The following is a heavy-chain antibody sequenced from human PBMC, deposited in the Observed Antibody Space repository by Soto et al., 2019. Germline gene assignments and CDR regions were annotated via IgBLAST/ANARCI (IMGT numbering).Heavy chain of an antibody. D-gene: IGHD3-3*01. CDR2: IYSSGTT. J-gene: IGHJ5*02. V-gene: IGHV4-4*07. CDR3: ARGQRFSDWFDP. Sequence: VQLQESGPGLVRASETLSLTCTVSGGSLSGYYWTWIRQPAGKGLEWIGRIYSSGTTKYNPALKSRVTMSLDTSKNQLSLSLSSVTATDTAVYYCARGQRFSDWFDPWGPGTLVTVSS. CDR1: GGSLSGYY.